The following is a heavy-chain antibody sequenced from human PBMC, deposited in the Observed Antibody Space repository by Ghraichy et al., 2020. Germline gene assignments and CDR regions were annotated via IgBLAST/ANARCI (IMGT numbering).Heavy chain of an antibody. CDR2: INPISGGT. CDR1: GNTFTAYY. CDR3: ANIRRTDDIDY. J-gene: IGHJ4*02. V-gene: IGHV1-2*02. D-gene: IGHD2-8*01. Sequence: ASVKVSCKASGNTFTAYYLHWVRQAPGQGLEWVGRINPISGGTDYAQKFQGRVTMTRDTSISTGYMELSSLISDDTAVYYCANIRRTDDIDYWGQGTLVTVSS.